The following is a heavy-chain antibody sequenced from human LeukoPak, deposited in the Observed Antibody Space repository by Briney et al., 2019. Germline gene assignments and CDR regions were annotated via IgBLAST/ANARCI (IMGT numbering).Heavy chain of an antibody. CDR1: GGSFSGYY. CDR2: INHSGST. J-gene: IGHJ5*02. CDR3: ARGPGLWGSYRNWFDP. D-gene: IGHD3-16*01. Sequence: SETLSLTCAVYGGSFSGYYWSWIRQPPGKGLEWIGEINHSGSTNYNPSLKSRVTISVDTSKNQFSLKLSSVTAADTAVYYCARGPGLWGSYRNWFDPWGQGTLVTVSS. V-gene: IGHV4-34*01.